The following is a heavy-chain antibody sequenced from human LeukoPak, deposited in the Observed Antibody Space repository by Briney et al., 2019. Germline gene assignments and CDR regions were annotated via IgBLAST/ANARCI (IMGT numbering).Heavy chain of an antibody. D-gene: IGHD6-19*01. Sequence: PSETLSLTCTVSGGSISSYYWSWLRQPPGKGLEWIGYIYYSGSTNYNPSLKSRVTISVDTSKNQFSLKLSSVTAADTAVYYCARDRPSSGQDYRGQGTLVTVSS. CDR1: GGSISSYY. V-gene: IGHV4-59*01. CDR3: ARDRPSSGQDY. CDR2: IYYSGST. J-gene: IGHJ4*02.